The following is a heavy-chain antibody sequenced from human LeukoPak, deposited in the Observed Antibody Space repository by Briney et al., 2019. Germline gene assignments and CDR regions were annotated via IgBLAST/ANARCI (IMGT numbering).Heavy chain of an antibody. CDR3: ARDPGGSSMNWFDP. CDR2: ISSSSSYI. V-gene: IGHV3-21*01. CDR1: GFTFSSYS. J-gene: IGHJ5*02. D-gene: IGHD1-26*01. Sequence: GGSLRLSCAASGFTFSSYSMNWVRQAPGKGLEWVSSISSSSSYIYYADSVKGRFTISRDNAKNSLYLQMNSLRAEDTAVYYCARDPGGSSMNWFDPWGQGTLVTVSS.